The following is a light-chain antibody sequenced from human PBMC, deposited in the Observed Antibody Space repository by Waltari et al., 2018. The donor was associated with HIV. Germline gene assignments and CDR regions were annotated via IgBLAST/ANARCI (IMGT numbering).Light chain of an antibody. J-gene: IGLJ1*01. Sequence: QSALTQPRSVSGSPGQSVTISCTGSPSDVGGYHYVSWYQQHPGKAPKPLIYDVNKRPSGVPDRFSGSKSGNTASLTISGLQTEDEADYYCCSYAGSSYVFGTETKVTVL. CDR1: PSDVGGYHY. V-gene: IGLV2-11*01. CDR2: DVN. CDR3: CSYAGSSYV.